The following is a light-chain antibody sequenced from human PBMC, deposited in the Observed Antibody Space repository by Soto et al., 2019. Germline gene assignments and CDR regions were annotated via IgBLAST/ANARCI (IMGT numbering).Light chain of an antibody. J-gene: IGKJ4*01. V-gene: IGKV3-15*01. CDR3: QQHYNWPLT. CDR2: GAS. CDR1: HSIGSN. Sequence: VMTQSPATRSLSPGERATLSWGASHSIGSNLAWYRQKPGQAPGLLIYGASTRATDVPDRFSGSGSGTECTLTISSLKSEDCAVYDCQQHYNWPLTFGGGTKVDIK.